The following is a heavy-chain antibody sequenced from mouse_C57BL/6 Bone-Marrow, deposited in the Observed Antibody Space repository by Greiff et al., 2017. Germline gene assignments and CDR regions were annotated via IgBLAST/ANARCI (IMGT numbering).Heavy chain of an antibody. Sequence: ESGPGLVKPSQSLSLTCSVTGYSITSGYYWNWIRQFPGNKLEWMGYISYDGSNNYNPSLKNRISITRDTSKNQFFLKLNSVTTEDTATYYCARDGTTVVASHWYFDVWGTGTTVTVSS. CDR3: ARDGTTVVASHWYFDV. J-gene: IGHJ1*03. V-gene: IGHV3-6*01. CDR2: ISYDGSN. CDR1: GYSITSGYY. D-gene: IGHD1-1*01.